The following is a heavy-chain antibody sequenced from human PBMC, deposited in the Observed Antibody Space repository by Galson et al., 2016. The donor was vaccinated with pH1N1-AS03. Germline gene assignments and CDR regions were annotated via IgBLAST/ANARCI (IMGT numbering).Heavy chain of an antibody. CDR2: IWYDGSNK. CDR1: GFTFSAYA. Sequence: SLRLSCAASGFTFSAYAMHWVRQAPGKGLEWVAVIWYDGSNKYYADSVKGRFTISIDNYKNTLCLQMKSLRADDTDVYYCARAEGHNLVYAFDIWGQGTMVTFSS. D-gene: IGHD5-24*01. V-gene: IGHV3-33*01. J-gene: IGHJ3*02. CDR3: ARAEGHNLVYAFDI.